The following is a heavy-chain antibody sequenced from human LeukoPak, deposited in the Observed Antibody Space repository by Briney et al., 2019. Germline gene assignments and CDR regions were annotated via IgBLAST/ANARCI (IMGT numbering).Heavy chain of an antibody. D-gene: IGHD3-3*01. CDR1: GYSFTSYW. J-gene: IGHJ4*02. CDR2: IYPGDSDT. CDR3: ARRNKIYDFWSGYSQDFGH. V-gene: IGHV5-51*01. Sequence: GESLKISCKGSGYSFTSYWIGWVRQMPGKGLEWMGIIYPGDSDTRYSPSFQGQVTISADKSSSTAYRPWSSRESSYTAMYYCARRNKIYDFWSGYSQDFGHWGQGTLVTVSS.